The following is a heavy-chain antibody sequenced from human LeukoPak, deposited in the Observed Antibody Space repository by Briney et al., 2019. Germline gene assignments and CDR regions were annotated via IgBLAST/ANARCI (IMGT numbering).Heavy chain of an antibody. J-gene: IGHJ3*02. CDR3: ARTGITGTTGAFDI. V-gene: IGHV1-8*02. D-gene: IGHD1-7*01. CDR2: MNPNSGNT. CDR1: GYTFTIYD. Sequence: ASVKVSCKASGYTFTIYDINWVRQATGQGLEWMGWMNPNSGNTGYAQRFQGRVTMTRDVSTSTVYMELSSLRSEDTAVYYCARTGITGTTGAFDIWGQGTMVTVSS.